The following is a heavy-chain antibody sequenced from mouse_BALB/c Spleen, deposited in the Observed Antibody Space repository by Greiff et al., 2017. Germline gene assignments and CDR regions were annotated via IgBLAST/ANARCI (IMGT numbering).Heavy chain of an antibody. CDR3: ARGGELPSWFAY. V-gene: IGHV5-17*02. CDR1: GFTFSSFG. CDR2: ISSGSSTI. J-gene: IGHJ3*01. Sequence: DVKLQESGGGLVQPGGSRKLSCAASGFTFSSFGMHWVRQAPEKGLEWVAYISSGSSTIYYADTVKGRFTISRDNPKNTLFLQMTSLRSEDTAMYYCARGGELPSWFAYWGQGTLVTVSA.